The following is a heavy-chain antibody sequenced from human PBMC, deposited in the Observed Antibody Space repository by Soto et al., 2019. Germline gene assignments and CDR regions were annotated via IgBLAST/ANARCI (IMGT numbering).Heavy chain of an antibody. CDR2: IYYSGST. CDR3: ARDGYCTNGVCYTVFDE. J-gene: IGHJ4*02. D-gene: IGHD2-8*01. V-gene: IGHV4-30-4*08. CDR1: GGSISSGGYS. Sequence: PSETLSLTCAVSGGSISSGGYSWSWIRQPPGKGLEWIGYIYYSGSTYYNPSLKSRVTISVDTSKNQFSLKLSSVTAADTAVYYCARDGYCTNGVCYTVFDEWGQGTLVTVSS.